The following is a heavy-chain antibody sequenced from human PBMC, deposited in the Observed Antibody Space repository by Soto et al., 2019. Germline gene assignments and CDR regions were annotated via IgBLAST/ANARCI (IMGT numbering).Heavy chain of an antibody. V-gene: IGHV3-23*01. Sequence: ESGGGLVQPGGSLRLSCAATGFTVSDFAMSWVRQAPGKGLEWVSRIYGGGNGPHYADSVKGRVTISRDNSKNTLYLQMNSLRAEDTAVYYCAKMEGMDPWAYSFDYWGQGTLVTVSS. CDR1: GFTVSDFA. CDR2: IYGGGNGP. J-gene: IGHJ4*02. CDR3: AKMEGMDPWAYSFDY. D-gene: IGHD2-2*03.